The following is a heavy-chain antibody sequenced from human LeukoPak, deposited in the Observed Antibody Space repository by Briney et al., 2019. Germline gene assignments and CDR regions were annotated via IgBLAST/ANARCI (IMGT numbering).Heavy chain of an antibody. CDR2: INPNSGGT. Sequence: ASVTVSFTASGYTFTGYYMHWVRQAPGQGLEWMGWINPNSGGTNYAQKFQGRVTMTRDTSISTAYMELSSLRSEDTAVYYCARDNYAGANWFDPWGQGTLVTVSS. J-gene: IGHJ5*02. CDR1: GYTFTGYY. V-gene: IGHV1-2*02. CDR3: ARDNYAGANWFDP. D-gene: IGHD1-7*01.